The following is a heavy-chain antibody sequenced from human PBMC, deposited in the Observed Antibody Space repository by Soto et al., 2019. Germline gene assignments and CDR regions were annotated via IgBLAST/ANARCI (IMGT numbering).Heavy chain of an antibody. J-gene: IGHJ4*02. V-gene: IGHV3-74*01. D-gene: IGHD6-19*01. CDR3: ARGSNGWSGIDY. Sequence: EVQLVESGGGLVQPGGSLGLSCTASGFTFSNYWMYWVRQAPGKGLVWVSRISGDGSSTYYADSVEGRFTISRDNANNTLYLQMNSLRVEDTAVYYCARGSNGWSGIDYWGQGILVTVS. CDR2: ISGDGSST. CDR1: GFTFSNYW.